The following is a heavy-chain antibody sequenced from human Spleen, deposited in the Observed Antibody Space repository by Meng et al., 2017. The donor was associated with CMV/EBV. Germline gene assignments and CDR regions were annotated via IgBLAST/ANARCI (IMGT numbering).Heavy chain of an antibody. Sequence: GESLKISCAASGFTFSSYEMNWVRQAPGKGPEWVSYISSSGSTIYYADSVKGRFTISRDNSKNTLYLQMNSLRAEDTAVYYCARVSDPVIYGSGSYYLDYWGQGTLVTVSS. V-gene: IGHV3-48*03. CDR3: ARVSDPVIYGSGSYYLDY. D-gene: IGHD3-10*01. CDR2: ISSSGSTI. CDR1: GFTFSSYE. J-gene: IGHJ4*02.